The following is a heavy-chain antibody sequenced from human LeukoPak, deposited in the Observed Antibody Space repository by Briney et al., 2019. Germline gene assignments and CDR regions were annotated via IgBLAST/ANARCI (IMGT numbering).Heavy chain of an antibody. CDR3: AREGIAVAGDFDY. CDR1: GFTFSSYS. D-gene: IGHD6-19*01. Sequence: PGGSLRLSCAASGFTFSSYSMNRARQAPGKGLEWVSSISSSSSYIYYADSVKGRFTISRDNAKNSLYLQMNSLRAEDTAVYYCAREGIAVAGDFDYWGQGTLVTVSS. J-gene: IGHJ4*02. CDR2: ISSSSSYI. V-gene: IGHV3-21*01.